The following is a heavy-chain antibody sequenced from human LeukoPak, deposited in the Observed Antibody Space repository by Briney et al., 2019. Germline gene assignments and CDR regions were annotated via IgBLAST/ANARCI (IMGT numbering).Heavy chain of an antibody. CDR1: GFTFSSYA. V-gene: IGHV3-23*01. CDR3: AKDGSLVVVPAARGYFDY. J-gene: IGHJ4*02. D-gene: IGHD2-2*01. Sequence: GGSLRLSCAASGFTFSSYAMSWVRQAPEKGLEWVSAISGSGGSTYYADSVKGRFTISRDNSKNTLYLQMNSLRAEDTAVYYCAKDGSLVVVPAARGYFDYWGQGTLVTVSS. CDR2: ISGSGGST.